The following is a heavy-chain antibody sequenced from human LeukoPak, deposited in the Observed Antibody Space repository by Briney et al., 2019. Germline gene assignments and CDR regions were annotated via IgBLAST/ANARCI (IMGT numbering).Heavy chain of an antibody. D-gene: IGHD6-13*01. J-gene: IGHJ4*02. Sequence: ASVKVSCKASGYTFTSYGISWVRQAPGQGLEWMGWISAYNGNTNYAQKLQGRVTMTTDTSTSTAYMELRSLRSDDTAVYYCARWMSIAAAGTKSPFDYWGQGTLVTVSS. CDR2: ISAYNGNT. CDR1: GYTFTSYG. V-gene: IGHV1-18*01. CDR3: ARWMSIAAAGTKSPFDY.